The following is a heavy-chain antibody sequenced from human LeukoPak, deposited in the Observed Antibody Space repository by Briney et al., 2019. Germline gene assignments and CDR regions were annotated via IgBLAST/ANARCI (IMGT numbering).Heavy chain of an antibody. CDR1: GFTFSDYY. CDR2: ISSSGSSI. Sequence: KSGGSLRLSCAASGFTFSDYYMSWLRQTPRKGLEWLAYISSSGSSIYYADSVEGRFTISRDNAKNTLSLPMSRLRAEDLAVYYCSREHDSRAFLFDYWGPGSLVTVSS. CDR3: SREHDSRAFLFDY. J-gene: IGHJ4*02. D-gene: IGHD3-22*01. V-gene: IGHV3-11*04.